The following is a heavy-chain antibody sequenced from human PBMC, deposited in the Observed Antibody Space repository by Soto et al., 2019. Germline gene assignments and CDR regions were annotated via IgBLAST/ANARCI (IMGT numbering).Heavy chain of an antibody. V-gene: IGHV1-18*01. Sequence: SVKGACNSSNYPFSSFAITFMRQAPGQGLEWMGWINPSNENTNYAQNLQGRVTLTTDTSTSTAYMELRSLRSDDTAVYYCARDHFYSGSNLQVGYFDAWGQGTLVSVSS. CDR3: ARDHFYSGSNLQVGYFDA. D-gene: IGHD1-26*01. J-gene: IGHJ4*02. CDR2: INPSNENT. CDR1: NYPFSSFA.